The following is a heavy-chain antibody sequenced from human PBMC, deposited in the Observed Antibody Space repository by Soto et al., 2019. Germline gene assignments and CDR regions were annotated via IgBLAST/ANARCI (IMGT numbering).Heavy chain of an antibody. CDR3: ARVRAVAAYDAFDI. CDR2: IWYDGSNK. Sequence: QVQLVESGGGVVQPGRSLRLSCAASGFTFSSYGMHWVRQAPGKGLEWVAVIWYDGSNKYYADSVKGRFTISRDNSKNTLYLQMKSLRAEDTAVYYCARVRAVAAYDAFDIWGQGTMVTVSS. V-gene: IGHV3-33*01. CDR1: GFTFSSYG. J-gene: IGHJ3*02. D-gene: IGHD6-19*01.